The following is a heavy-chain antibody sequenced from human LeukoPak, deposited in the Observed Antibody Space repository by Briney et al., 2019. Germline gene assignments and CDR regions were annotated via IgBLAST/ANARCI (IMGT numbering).Heavy chain of an antibody. D-gene: IGHD2-2*02. J-gene: IGHJ4*02. CDR3: AKDIDAGYCISTSCYTGFDY. Sequence: PGRSLRLSCAASGFTFDDYAMHWVRQAPGKGLEWVSGISWNSGSIVYADSVKGRFTISRDNAQNSLYLQMNSLRAEDTAFYYCAKDIDAGYCISTSCYTGFDYWGQGTLVTVSS. CDR2: ISWNSGSI. CDR1: GFTFDDYA. V-gene: IGHV3-9*01.